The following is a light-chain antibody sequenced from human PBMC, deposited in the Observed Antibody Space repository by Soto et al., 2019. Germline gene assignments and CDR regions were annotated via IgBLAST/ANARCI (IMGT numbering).Light chain of an antibody. J-gene: IGLJ3*02. Sequence: QSVLTQPPSVSAAPGKNVTISCSGSSSNIGNNYVSWYQQFPGTAPKLLIYDNDKRPSGIAVRFSASKSGTSATLGITGLQTGDEADYYCGTWDSSLSAGVFGGGTKLTVL. V-gene: IGLV1-51*01. CDR3: GTWDSSLSAGV. CDR2: DND. CDR1: SSNIGNNY.